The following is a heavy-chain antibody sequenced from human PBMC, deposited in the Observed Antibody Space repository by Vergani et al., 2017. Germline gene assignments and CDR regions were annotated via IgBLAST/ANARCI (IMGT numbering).Heavy chain of an antibody. J-gene: IGHJ4*02. V-gene: IGHV3-7*01. CDR2: VNQDGSEK. Sequence: EVQLVESGGGLVKPGGSLRLSCAASGFISSSYWMSWVRQAPGKGLEWVANVNQDGSEKYYVDSVKGRFTISRDNAKNSLYLQMNSLRAEDTAVYYCARDPSGYDQPSYFDYWGQGTLVTVSS. D-gene: IGHD5-12*01. CDR1: GFISSSYW. CDR3: ARDPSGYDQPSYFDY.